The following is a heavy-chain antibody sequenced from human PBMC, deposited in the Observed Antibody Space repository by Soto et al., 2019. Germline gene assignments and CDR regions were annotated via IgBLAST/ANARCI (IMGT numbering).Heavy chain of an antibody. D-gene: IGHD5-12*01. J-gene: IGHJ4*02. CDR1: GGTFSSYA. Sequence: QVQLVQSGAEVKKPGSSVKVSCKASGGTFSSYAISWVRQAPGQGLEWMGGIIPIFGTANYAQKFQGRVTITADESTSTAYMELSSLRSEDTAVYYCARGVRGYSGYTTESSSWLNFDYWGQGTLVTVSS. V-gene: IGHV1-69*01. CDR2: IIPIFGTA. CDR3: ARGVRGYSGYTTESSSWLNFDY.